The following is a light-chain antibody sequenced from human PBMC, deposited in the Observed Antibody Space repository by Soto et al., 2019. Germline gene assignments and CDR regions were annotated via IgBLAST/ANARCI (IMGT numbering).Light chain of an antibody. V-gene: IGKV1-9*01. CDR3: QQYGSSPYT. CDR1: QGITTY. CDR2: AAS. Sequence: IQLTQSPSSLPASVGDRVTITCRASQGITTYLAWYQQKPGKAPKLLIYAASALQSGVPSRFSGSGSGTDFTLTILRLEPEDFAVYYCQQYGSSPYTFGQGTKLEIK. J-gene: IGKJ2*01.